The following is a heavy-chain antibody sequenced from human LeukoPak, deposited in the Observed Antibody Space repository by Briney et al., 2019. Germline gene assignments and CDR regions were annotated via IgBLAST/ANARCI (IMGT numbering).Heavy chain of an antibody. D-gene: IGHD3-10*01. CDR2: ISDSSSFI. CDR1: GFTFSGTA. J-gene: IGHJ4*02. Sequence: PGGSLTLSCEASGFTFSGTAMNWVRQAPGKGLEWIAYISDSSSFIFYVDSVRGRFTISRDNAKNSLYLQVDSLSDEDTAVYYCARDRYYGPDYWGQGTLDTVSS. V-gene: IGHV3-48*02. CDR3: ARDRYYGPDY.